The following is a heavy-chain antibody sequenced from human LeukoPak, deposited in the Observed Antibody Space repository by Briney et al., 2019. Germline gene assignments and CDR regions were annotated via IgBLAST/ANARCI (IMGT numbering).Heavy chain of an antibody. J-gene: IGHJ4*02. CDR2: ISMNVQTT. V-gene: IGHV3-64D*06. Sequence: GGSLRLSCSASGFTFTSHVMHWVRQAPGKGLQYVSGISMNVQTTYYAGSVKGRFTISRDSSKNTVYLQMNSLTAEDTAVYYCVREGLERRTNFDYWGQGTLVTVSS. CDR1: GFTFTSHV. CDR3: VREGLERRTNFDY. D-gene: IGHD1-1*01.